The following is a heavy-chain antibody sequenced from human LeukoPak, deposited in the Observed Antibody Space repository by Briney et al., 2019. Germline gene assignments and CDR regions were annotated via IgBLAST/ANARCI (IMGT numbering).Heavy chain of an antibody. CDR2: IYYSGST. J-gene: IGHJ3*02. Sequence: SETLSLTCTVSGGSISSYYWSWIRQPPGKGLEWIGYIYYSGSTNYNPSLKSRVTTSVDTSKNQFSLKLSSVTAADTAVYYCARHRAYYYDSSGVYAFDIWGQGTMVTVSS. V-gene: IGHV4-59*08. CDR3: ARHRAYYYDSSGVYAFDI. CDR1: GGSISSYY. D-gene: IGHD3-22*01.